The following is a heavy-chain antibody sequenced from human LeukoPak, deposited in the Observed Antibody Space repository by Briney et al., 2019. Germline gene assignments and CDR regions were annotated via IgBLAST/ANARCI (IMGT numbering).Heavy chain of an antibody. D-gene: IGHD6-19*01. CDR2: ISGSGGST. V-gene: IGHV3-23*01. CDR3: ANFPLSIAVDY. J-gene: IGHJ4*02. CDR1: GFTFTSYG. Sequence: GGSLRLSCVASGFTFTSYGMHWVRQAPGKGLEWVSAISGSGGSTYYADSVKGRFTISRDNSKNTLYLQMNSLRAEDTAVYYCANFPLSIAVDYWGQGTLVTVSS.